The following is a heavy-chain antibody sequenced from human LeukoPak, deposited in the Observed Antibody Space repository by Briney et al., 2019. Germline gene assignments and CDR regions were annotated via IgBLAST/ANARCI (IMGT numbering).Heavy chain of an antibody. J-gene: IGHJ4*02. D-gene: IGHD3-22*01. CDR1: GRSISSYY. V-gene: IGHV4-59*01. CDR3: ARGSYYYDSSGYYPDY. Sequence: SETLSLTCTVSGRSISSYYWSWIRQPPGKGLEWIGYIYYSGSTNYNPSLKSRVTISVATSKNQFSLKLSSVTAADTAVYYCARGSYYYDSSGYYPDYWGQGTLVTVSS. CDR2: IYYSGST.